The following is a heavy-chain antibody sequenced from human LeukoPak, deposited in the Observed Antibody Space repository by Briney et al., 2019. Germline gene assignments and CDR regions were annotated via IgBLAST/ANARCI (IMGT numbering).Heavy chain of an antibody. D-gene: IGHD5-18*01. V-gene: IGHV3-30*04. CDR1: GFTFSNYA. CDR2: ISYDGSSK. Sequence: GGSLRLSCVASGFTFSNYAMHWVRQAPGKGLEWVAVISYDGSSKYYADSVKGRFTISRDNSKNTLYLQMNSLRPEDTAVYYCARDSYGLDYWGQGTLVTVSS. CDR3: ARDSYGLDY. J-gene: IGHJ4*02.